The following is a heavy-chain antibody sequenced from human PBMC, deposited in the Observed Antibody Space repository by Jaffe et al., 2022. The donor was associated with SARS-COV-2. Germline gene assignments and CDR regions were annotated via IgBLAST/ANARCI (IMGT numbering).Heavy chain of an antibody. D-gene: IGHD6-13*01. J-gene: IGHJ4*02. CDR2: IYTSGST. CDR3: AREGIAAAGKGDY. Sequence: QVQLQESGPGLVKPSQTLSLTCTVSGGSISSGSYYWSWIRQPAGKGLEWIGRIYTSGSTNYNPSLKSRVTISVDTSKNQFSLKLSSVTAADTAVYYCAREGIAAAGKGDYWGQGTLVTVSS. V-gene: IGHV4-61*02. CDR1: GGSISSGSYY.